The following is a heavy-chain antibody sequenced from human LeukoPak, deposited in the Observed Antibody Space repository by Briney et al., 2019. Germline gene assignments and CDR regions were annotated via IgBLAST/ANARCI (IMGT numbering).Heavy chain of an antibody. V-gene: IGHV3-53*01. J-gene: IGHJ4*02. CDR3: AKPIAWFGDPTVDY. CDR1: GFTVSSNY. Sequence: GGSLRLSCAASGFTVSSNYMSWVRQAPGKGLEWVSVIYSGGSTYYADSVKGRFTISRDNSKNTLYLQMNSLRAEGTAVYYCAKPIAWFGDPTVDYWGQGTLVTVSS. D-gene: IGHD3-10*01. CDR2: IYSGGST.